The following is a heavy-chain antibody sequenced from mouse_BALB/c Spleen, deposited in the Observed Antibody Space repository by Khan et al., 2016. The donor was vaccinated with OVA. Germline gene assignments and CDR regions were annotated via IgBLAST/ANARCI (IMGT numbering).Heavy chain of an antibody. D-gene: IGHD2-14*01. CDR1: GDSITSGY. CDR2: MIYTGYT. V-gene: IGHV3-8*02. CDR3: ARSTYRYAFVY. Sequence: EVQLQESGPSLVKPSQTLSLTCSVTGDSITSGYWSWIRKFPGNKLEYMGYMIYTGYTYYNPSLKSRSSITRHTSKNQYYLQLNSVTTEDTATYYCARSTYRYAFVYWGQGTLVTVSA. J-gene: IGHJ3*01.